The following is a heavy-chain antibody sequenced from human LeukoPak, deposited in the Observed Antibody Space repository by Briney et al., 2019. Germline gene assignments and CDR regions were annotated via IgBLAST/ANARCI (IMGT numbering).Heavy chain of an antibody. CDR2: IYHSGST. Sequence: SETLSLTCAVSGGSISSSNWWSWVRQPPGKRLEWIGEIYHSGSTNYNPSLKSRVTISVDKSKNQFSLKLSSVTAADTAVYYCARDAFGYSSSWYEVDYWGQGTLVTVSS. V-gene: IGHV4-4*02. J-gene: IGHJ4*02. CDR1: GGSISSSNW. CDR3: ARDAFGYSSSWYEVDY. D-gene: IGHD6-13*01.